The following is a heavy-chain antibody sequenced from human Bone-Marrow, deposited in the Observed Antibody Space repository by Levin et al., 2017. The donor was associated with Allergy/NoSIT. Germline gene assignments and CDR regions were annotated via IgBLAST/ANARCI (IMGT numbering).Heavy chain of an antibody. CDR2: ISGSGGST. J-gene: IGHJ3*02. CDR3: AKSRRDSSTWLDAFDI. D-gene: IGHD6-13*01. V-gene: IGHV3-23*01. CDR1: GFTFSSYA. Sequence: LSLTCAASGFTFSSYAMSWVRQAPGKGLEWVSGISGSGGSTYYADSVKGRFTISRDNSKNTLYLQMNSLRAEDTAVYYCAKSRRDSSTWLDAFDIWGQGTMVTVSS.